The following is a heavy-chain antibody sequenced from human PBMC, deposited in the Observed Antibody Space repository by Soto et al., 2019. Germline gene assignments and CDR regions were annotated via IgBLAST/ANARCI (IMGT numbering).Heavy chain of an antibody. CDR1: GFTFSSYA. J-gene: IGHJ6*02. CDR3: ARDTTIGYCSSTSCYLRGMDV. V-gene: IGHV3-30-3*01. CDR2: ISYDGSNK. D-gene: IGHD2-2*01. Sequence: QVQLVESGGGVVQPGRSLRLSCAASGFTFSSYAMHWVRQAPGKGLEWVAVISYDGSNKYYADSVKGRFTISRDNSKNTLYLQMNSLRAEDPAVYYCARDTTIGYCSSTSCYLRGMDVWGQGTTVTVSS.